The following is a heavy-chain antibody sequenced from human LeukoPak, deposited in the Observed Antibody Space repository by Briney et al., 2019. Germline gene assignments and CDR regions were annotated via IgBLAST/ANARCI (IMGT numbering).Heavy chain of an antibody. D-gene: IGHD1-1*01. CDR2: IYYGGST. CDR3: ASTTLAGRDAFDI. V-gene: IGHV4-59*01. CDR1: GGSISSYY. Sequence: SETLSLTCTVSGGSISSYYWSWIRQPPGKGLEWIGYIYYGGSTNCNPSLKSRVTISVDTSKNQFSLKLSSVTAADTAVYYCASTTLAGRDAFDIWGQGTMVTVSS. J-gene: IGHJ3*02.